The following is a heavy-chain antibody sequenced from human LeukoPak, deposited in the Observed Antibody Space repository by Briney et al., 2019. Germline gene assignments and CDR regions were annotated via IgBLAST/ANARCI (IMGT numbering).Heavy chain of an antibody. D-gene: IGHD6-13*01. Sequence: GGSLRLSCAASGFTFSSYWMHWVRQAPGKGLVWVSRINTDGSSTSYADSVKGRFTISRDNAKNTLYLQMNSLRAKDTAVYYCARVSSSSWWALDYWGQGTLVTVSS. J-gene: IGHJ4*02. CDR2: INTDGSST. CDR1: GFTFSSYW. V-gene: IGHV3-74*01. CDR3: ARVSSSSWWALDY.